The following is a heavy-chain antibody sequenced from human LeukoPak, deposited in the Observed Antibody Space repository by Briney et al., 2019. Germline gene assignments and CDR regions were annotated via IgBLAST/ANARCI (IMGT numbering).Heavy chain of an antibody. CDR3: ARIGGGETDFDY. D-gene: IGHD3-10*01. CDR1: GFTFSSYS. J-gene: IGHJ4*02. Sequence: PGGSLRLSCGASGFTFSSYSMNWVRQAPGKGLEWLAYISSSSNFIYYADSVKGRLTISRDNAKNSLYLQMYSLRAEDTAVYYCARIGGGETDFDYWGQGALVTVSS. V-gene: IGHV3-48*01. CDR2: ISSSSNFI.